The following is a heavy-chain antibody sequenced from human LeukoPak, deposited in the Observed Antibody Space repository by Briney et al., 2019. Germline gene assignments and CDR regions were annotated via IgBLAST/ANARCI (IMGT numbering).Heavy chain of an antibody. D-gene: IGHD3-22*01. Sequence: ASVKVSCKASGGSFNRYAISWVRQAPGQGLEWMGGIIPIFGTANYAQQFQGRVTITAAESTRTAYMELRTLRSEDTAIYYCARGSGETGGYYYVYWGRGTPVTASS. V-gene: IGHV1-69*13. J-gene: IGHJ4*02. CDR2: IIPIFGTA. CDR1: GGSFNRYA. CDR3: ARGSGETGGYYYVY.